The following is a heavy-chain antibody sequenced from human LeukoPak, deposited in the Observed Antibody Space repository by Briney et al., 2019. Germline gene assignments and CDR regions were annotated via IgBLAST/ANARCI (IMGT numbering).Heavy chain of an antibody. D-gene: IGHD4-23*01. CDR2: INPNSGGT. V-gene: IGHV1-2*02. CDR1: GYTFTGYY. Sequence: ASVKVSCKASGYTFTGYYMHWVRQAPGQGLEWMGWINPNSGGTNYAQKFQGRVTMTRDTSISTAYMELSRLRSDDTAVYYCARDFAPGGNSFDYWGQGTLVTVSS. J-gene: IGHJ4*02. CDR3: ARDFAPGGNSFDY.